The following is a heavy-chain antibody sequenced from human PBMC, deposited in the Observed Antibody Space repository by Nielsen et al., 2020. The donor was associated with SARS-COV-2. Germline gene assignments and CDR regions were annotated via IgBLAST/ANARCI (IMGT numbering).Heavy chain of an antibody. J-gene: IGHJ4*02. Sequence: GGSLRLSCAASGFTFSNFAMNWVRQAPGKGLEWVANIKEDGSVKLYVDSVRGRFTISRDNAQKSVYLQMNSLRAEDTAVYYCANGVRGAYWGQGALVTVSS. CDR2: IKEDGSVK. V-gene: IGHV3-7*05. CDR3: ANGVRGAY. CDR1: GFTFSNFA. D-gene: IGHD3-10*01.